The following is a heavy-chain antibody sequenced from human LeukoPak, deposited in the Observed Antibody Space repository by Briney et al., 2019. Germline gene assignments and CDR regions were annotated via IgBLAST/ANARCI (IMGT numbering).Heavy chain of an antibody. CDR1: GFTFSSYS. CDR3: ARDSAGFSGYYCDY. Sequence: GGSLRLSWAASGFTFSSYSMNWVRQAPGKWLEWVSSISSSSSYIYYADSVKGRFTISRDNAKNSLYLQMNSLRAEDTAVYYCARDSAGFSGYYCDYWGQGTLVTVSS. J-gene: IGHJ4*02. CDR2: ISSSSSYI. V-gene: IGHV3-21*01. D-gene: IGHD3-22*01.